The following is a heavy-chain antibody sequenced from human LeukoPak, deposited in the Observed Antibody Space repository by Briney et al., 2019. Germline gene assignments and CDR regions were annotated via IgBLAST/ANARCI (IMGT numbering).Heavy chain of an antibody. D-gene: IGHD3-22*01. CDR2: IYYSGST. V-gene: IGHV4-59*01. CDR1: GGSISSYY. CDR3: ARDITMIEGAFDI. J-gene: IGHJ3*02. Sequence: SETLSLTCTVSGGSISSYYWSWIRQPPGKGLGWIGYIYYSGSTNYNPSLKSRVTISVDTSKNQFSLKLSSVTAADTAVYYCARDITMIEGAFDIWGQGTMVTVSS.